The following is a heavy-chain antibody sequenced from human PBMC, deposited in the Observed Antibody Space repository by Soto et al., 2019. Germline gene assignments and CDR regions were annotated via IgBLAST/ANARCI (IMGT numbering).Heavy chain of an antibody. D-gene: IGHD3-16*01. Sequence: GGSLRLACVASGFIFNDYAMIWVRQVPGKGLEWVSGIVGGYSGRAFYADSVKDRFGISRDNSKNTLYMQLNTLRAEDTAIYYCAKDYLGSNVMFEFWGQGSLVTVSS. CDR2: IVGGYSGRA. V-gene: IGHV3-23*01. J-gene: IGHJ4*02. CDR1: GFIFNDYA. CDR3: AKDYLGSNVMFEF.